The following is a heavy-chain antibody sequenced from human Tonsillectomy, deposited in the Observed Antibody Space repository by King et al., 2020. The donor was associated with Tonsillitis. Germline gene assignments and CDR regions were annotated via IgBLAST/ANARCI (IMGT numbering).Heavy chain of an antibody. CDR2: ISSSSNYI. CDR3: ARPPSYYDFWSGYYALYNWFDP. CDR1: GFTFSSYS. V-gene: IGHV3-21*01. D-gene: IGHD3-3*01. J-gene: IGHJ5*02. Sequence: VQLVESGGGLVKPGGSLRLSCAASGFTFSSYSMNWVRQAPGKGLEWVSSISSSSNYIYYADSVKGRFTISRDNAKKSLFLQMNSLRAEDTAVYYCARPPSYYDFWSGYYALYNWFDPWGQGTLVTVSS.